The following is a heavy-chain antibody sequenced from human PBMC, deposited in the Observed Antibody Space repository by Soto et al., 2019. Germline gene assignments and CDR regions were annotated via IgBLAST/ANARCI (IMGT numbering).Heavy chain of an antibody. D-gene: IGHD3-22*01. CDR1: GFTFSSYA. CDR2: ISGSGGST. Sequence: PGGSLRLSCAASGFTFSSYAMSWVRQAPGKGLEWVSVISGSGGSTHYADSVKGRSTISRDNSKNTLYLQMNSLRAEDTAVYYCARDRVESGSPEYFQHWGQGTLVTVSS. J-gene: IGHJ1*01. V-gene: IGHV3-23*01. CDR3: ARDRVESGSPEYFQH.